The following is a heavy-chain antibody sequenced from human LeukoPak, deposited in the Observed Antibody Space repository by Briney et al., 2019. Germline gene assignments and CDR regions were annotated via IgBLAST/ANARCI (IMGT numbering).Heavy chain of an antibody. D-gene: IGHD3-22*01. CDR1: GGSFSGYY. Sequence: SETLSLTCAVYGGSFSGYYWSWIRQPPGKGLEWIGETNHSGSTNYNPSLKSRVTISVDTSKNQFSLKLSSVTAADTAVYYCATPHYDSSGYYNYWGQGTLVTVSS. CDR2: TNHSGST. V-gene: IGHV4-34*01. J-gene: IGHJ4*02. CDR3: ATPHYDSSGYYNY.